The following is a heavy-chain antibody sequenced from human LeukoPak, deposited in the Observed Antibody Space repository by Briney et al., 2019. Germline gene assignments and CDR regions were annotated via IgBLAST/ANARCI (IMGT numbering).Heavy chain of an antibody. CDR3: AKHVDVTSKGLDY. Sequence: GGSLRLSCAASGFTFSKYGMAWVRQAPGKGLEWVSGISGSATRTYYADSGKGRFTISRDNSKNTLYLQMNSLRAEDTAVYYCAKHVDVTSKGLDYWGQGTLVTVSS. CDR2: ISGSATRT. J-gene: IGHJ4*02. CDR1: GFTFSKYG. D-gene: IGHD2-21*02. V-gene: IGHV3-23*01.